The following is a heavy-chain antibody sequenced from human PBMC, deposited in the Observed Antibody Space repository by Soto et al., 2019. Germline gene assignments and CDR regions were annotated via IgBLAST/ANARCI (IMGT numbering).Heavy chain of an antibody. Sequence: EVQLLESGGGLVQPGGSLRLSCAASGFTFSSYAMSWVRQAPGKGLEWVSAISGSGGSTYYADSVKGRFTISRDNSKNTLYLQMNSLRADDTAVYYCAKDFPYYCSSTSCPFDYWGQGTLVTVSS. J-gene: IGHJ4*02. CDR2: ISGSGGST. CDR3: AKDFPYYCSSTSCPFDY. D-gene: IGHD2-2*01. CDR1: GFTFSSYA. V-gene: IGHV3-23*01.